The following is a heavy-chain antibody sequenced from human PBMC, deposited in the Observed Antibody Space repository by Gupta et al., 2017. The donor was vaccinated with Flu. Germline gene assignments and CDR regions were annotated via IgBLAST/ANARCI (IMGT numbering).Heavy chain of an antibody. CDR2: INHSGST. D-gene: IGHD2-2*01. CDR1: GGSFSGYY. V-gene: IGHV4-34*01. J-gene: IGHJ4*02. Sequence: QVQLQQWGAGLLKPSETLSPTCAVYGGSFSGYYWSWIRQPPGKGLEWIGEINHSGSTNYNPSLKSRVTISVDTSKNQFSLKLSSVTAADTAVYYCARGYKDIVVVPAATSLGYWGQGTLVTVSS. CDR3: ARGYKDIVVVPAATSLGY.